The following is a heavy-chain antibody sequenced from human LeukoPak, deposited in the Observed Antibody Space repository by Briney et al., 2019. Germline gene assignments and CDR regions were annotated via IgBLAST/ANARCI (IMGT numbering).Heavy chain of an antibody. D-gene: IGHD6-13*01. CDR3: ARFPRIAAAGTGGY. V-gene: IGHV4-34*01. Sequence: TSETLSLTCAVYGGSFSGYYWSWVRQPPGKGLEWIGEINHSGSTYYNPSLKSRVTISVDRSKNQFSLKLSSVTAADTAVYSCARFPRIAAAGTGGYWGQGTLVTVSS. CDR2: INHSGST. CDR1: GGSFSGYY. J-gene: IGHJ4*02.